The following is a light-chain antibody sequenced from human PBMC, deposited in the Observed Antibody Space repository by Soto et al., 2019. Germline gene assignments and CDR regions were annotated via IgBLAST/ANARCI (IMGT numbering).Light chain of an antibody. Sequence: DVQMTQSPPFVSASVGDRVTITCRASQDIAIYLAWYQQKPGEAPKLLIYAASTLYGGVPSRFSGSGSGTDFALTITSLQAEDFATYYCQQLRMYPSTFGGGTKVEIK. CDR1: QDIAIY. CDR2: AAS. V-gene: IGKV1-9*01. J-gene: IGKJ4*01. CDR3: QQLRMYPST.